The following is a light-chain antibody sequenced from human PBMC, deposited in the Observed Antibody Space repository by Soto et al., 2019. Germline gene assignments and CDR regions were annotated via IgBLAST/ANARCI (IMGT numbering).Light chain of an antibody. CDR1: QSISTW. Sequence: DIQMTQSPSTVSASVGDGVTITCRASQSISTWLAWYQQKPGKAPNLLIYDASTLESGGPSGFSGSGSGTEFTLTISSLQPDDSATYYCQQYNSYRITFGQGTRLEIK. J-gene: IGKJ5*01. CDR3: QQYNSYRIT. CDR2: DAS. V-gene: IGKV1-5*01.